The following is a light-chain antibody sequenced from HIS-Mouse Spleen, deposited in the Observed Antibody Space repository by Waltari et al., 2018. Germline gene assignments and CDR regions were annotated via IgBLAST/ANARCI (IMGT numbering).Light chain of an antibody. CDR3: CSYAGSSTWV. CDR1: SSDVGSYNL. CDR2: EGS. J-gene: IGLJ3*02. V-gene: IGLV2-23*01. Sequence: QSALTQPASVSGSPGQSITISCTGTSSDVGSYNLVSWYQQHPGKAPKPMIYEGSKRPSGVSNRFAGSQSGNTASLTISGLQAEDEADYYCCSYAGSSTWVFGGGTKLTVL.